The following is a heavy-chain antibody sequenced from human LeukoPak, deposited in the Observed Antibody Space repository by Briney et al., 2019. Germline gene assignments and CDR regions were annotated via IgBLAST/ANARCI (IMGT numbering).Heavy chain of an antibody. CDR1: GGTFSSYA. J-gene: IGHJ4*02. CDR2: IIPIFGTA. CDR3: ARPDSRNAIDY. D-gene: IGHD2-15*01. V-gene: IGHV1-69*05. Sequence: SVKVSCKASGGTFSSYAISWVRQAPGQGLEWMGGIIPIFGTANYAQKFQGRVTITTDESTSTAYMELSSVTAADTAVYYCARPDSRNAIDYWGQGTLVTVSS.